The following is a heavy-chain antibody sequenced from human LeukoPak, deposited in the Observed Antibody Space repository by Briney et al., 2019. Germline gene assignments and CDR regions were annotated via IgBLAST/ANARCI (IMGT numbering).Heavy chain of an antibody. CDR1: GFTFDNYA. J-gene: IGHJ6*02. V-gene: IGHV3-23*01. CDR3: ARDTSFNYGAHAMDV. D-gene: IGHD4/OR15-4a*01. Sequence: GGSLRLSCAASGFTFDNYAMNWVRQAPEKGLEWVLGISGSGVNTYYADSVKGRFNISRDNSKNTLYLQLNSLRGEDTAIYYCARDTSFNYGAHAMDVWGQGTTVTVSS. CDR2: ISGSGVNT.